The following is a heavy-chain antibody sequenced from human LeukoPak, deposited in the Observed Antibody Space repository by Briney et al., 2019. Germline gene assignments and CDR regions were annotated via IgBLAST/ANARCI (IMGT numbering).Heavy chain of an antibody. CDR3: ARQRYQLQPADC. CDR2: IYYSGST. V-gene: IGHV4-59*08. D-gene: IGHD2-2*01. J-gene: IGHJ4*02. Sequence: PSETLSLTCTVSGGSISSYYWSWIRQPPGKGLEWIGYIYYSGSTNYNPSLKSRVTISVDTSKNQFSLKLSSVTAADTAVYYCARQRYQLQPADCWGQGTLVTVSS. CDR1: GGSISSYY.